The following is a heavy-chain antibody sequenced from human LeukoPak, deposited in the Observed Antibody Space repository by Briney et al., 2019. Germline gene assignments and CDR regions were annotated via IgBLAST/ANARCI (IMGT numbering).Heavy chain of an antibody. J-gene: IGHJ3*02. CDR2: ISYDGSNK. Sequence: GGSLRLSCAASGFTFSSYAMHWVRQAPGKGLEWVAVISYDGSNKYYADSVKGRFTISRDNSKNTLYLQMNSLRAEDTAVYYCARGYYYDSSMLEAFDIWGQGTMVTVSS. CDR1: GFTFSSYA. V-gene: IGHV3-30*04. CDR3: ARGYYYDSSMLEAFDI. D-gene: IGHD3-22*01.